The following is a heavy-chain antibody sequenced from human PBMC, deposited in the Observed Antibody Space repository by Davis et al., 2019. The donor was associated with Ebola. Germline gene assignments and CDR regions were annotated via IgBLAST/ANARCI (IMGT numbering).Heavy chain of an antibody. CDR1: GYTFTSYG. CDR3: ARDDRRIAVAGTSY. CDR2: ISAYNGNT. V-gene: IGHV1-18*01. J-gene: IGHJ4*02. D-gene: IGHD6-19*01. Sequence: ASVKVSCKASGYTFTSYGISWVRQAPGQGLEWMGWISAYNGNTNYAQKPQGRVTMTTDTSTSTAYMELRSLRSDDTAVYYCARDDRRIAVAGTSYWGQGTLVTVSS.